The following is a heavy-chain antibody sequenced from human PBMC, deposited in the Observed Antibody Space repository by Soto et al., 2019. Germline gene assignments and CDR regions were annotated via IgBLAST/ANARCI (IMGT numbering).Heavy chain of an antibody. V-gene: IGHV4-61*01. J-gene: IGHJ4*02. CDR3: ARSRGNSGYYYLYFDY. Sequence: QVQLQESGPGLVKPSETLSLTCTVSGGSVSSGSYYWSWIRQPPGKGLEWIGYIYYSGSTNYNPSLKSRVTISVDTSKNQFSLKLSSVTAADTAVYYCARSRGNSGYYYLYFDYWGQGTLVTVSS. CDR1: GGSVSSGSYY. CDR2: IYYSGST. D-gene: IGHD3-22*01.